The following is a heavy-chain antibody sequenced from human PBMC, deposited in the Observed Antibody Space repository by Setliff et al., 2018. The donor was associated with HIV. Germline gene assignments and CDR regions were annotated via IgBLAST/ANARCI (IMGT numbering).Heavy chain of an antibody. CDR3: AKDLGVSYYNFWSNYYGLDV. Sequence: LRLSCAASGLSFSTYGMHWVRQAPGKGLEWVAVIWYDGSDKYYADSVKGRFAISRDNSKNTLYLQMSSLRAEDTAVYYCAKDLGVSYYNFWSNYYGLDVWGQGTTVTVSS. CDR2: IWYDGSDK. CDR1: GLSFSTYG. J-gene: IGHJ6*02. V-gene: IGHV3-33*03. D-gene: IGHD3-3*01.